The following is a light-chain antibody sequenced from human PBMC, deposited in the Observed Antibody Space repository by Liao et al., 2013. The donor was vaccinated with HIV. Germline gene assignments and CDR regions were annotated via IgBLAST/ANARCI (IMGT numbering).Light chain of an antibody. CDR2: EDT. CDR1: NIVSKS. V-gene: IGLV3-21*01. J-gene: IGLJ2*01. CDR3: QTWHISTLI. Sequence: SYELPQPPSVSVAPGKTAKITCGENNIVSKSVHWYQQKSGQSPVLVIYEDTKRPAGIPERFSGSNSGNTATLTISGTQPLDEADYYCQTWHISTLILGGGTKLTVL.